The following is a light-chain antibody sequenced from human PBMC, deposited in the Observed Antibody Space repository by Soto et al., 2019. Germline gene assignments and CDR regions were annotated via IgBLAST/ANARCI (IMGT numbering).Light chain of an antibody. V-gene: IGKV3D-7*01. CDR1: QSVSSSY. Sequence: EIVMTQSPATLSLSPGERATLSCRASQSVSSSYLSWYQQKPGQAPRLLIYGASTRATGIPARFSGSGSGTDFTLTISSLQPEDFAVYYWQQDYNLGFGGGTKVEIK. CDR3: QQDYNLG. CDR2: GAS. J-gene: IGKJ4*01.